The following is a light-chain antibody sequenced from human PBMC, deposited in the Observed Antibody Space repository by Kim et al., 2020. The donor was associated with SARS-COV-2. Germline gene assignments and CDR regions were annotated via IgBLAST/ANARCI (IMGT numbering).Light chain of an antibody. Sequence: PAESATLSYRASQNVRGNHFAWYQQKPGQAPRPLIYGVSKRATGVPDRFSGSGSGTDFTLTISRLEPEDFAVYYCALYTPSPSWTFGQGTKVDIK. V-gene: IGKV3-20*01. J-gene: IGKJ1*01. CDR2: GVS. CDR3: ALYTPSPSWT. CDR1: QNVRGNH.